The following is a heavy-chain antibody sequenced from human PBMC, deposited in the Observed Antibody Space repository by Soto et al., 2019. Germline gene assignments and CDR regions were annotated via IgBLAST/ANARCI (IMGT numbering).Heavy chain of an antibody. D-gene: IGHD3-10*01. V-gene: IGHV1-18*01. CDR1: GYTFTSYG. CDR3: ARDRHYYGSGSYYNWFDP. CDR2: ISAYNGNT. J-gene: IGHJ5*02. Sequence: QVQLVQSGAEVKKPGASVKVSCKASGYTFTSYGISWVRQAPGQGLEWMGWISAYNGNTNYAQKLEGRVTMTTDTSTSTAYMELRSLRSDDTAVYYCARDRHYYGSGSYYNWFDPWGQGTLVTVSS.